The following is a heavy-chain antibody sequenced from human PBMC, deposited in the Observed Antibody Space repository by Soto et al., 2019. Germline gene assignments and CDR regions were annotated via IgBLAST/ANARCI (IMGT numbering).Heavy chain of an antibody. CDR2: IYPGNSNT. V-gene: IGHV5-51*07. CDR1: GCGVSGHS. J-gene: IGHJ3*02. CDR3: ASFSHCDGGTCPMGGFDM. D-gene: IGHD2-15*01. Sequence: GPSVPISGTGRGCGVSGHSVPWLHQKPGKGLELVGIIYPGNSNTMYSPSFQGQVTISADTALSTTYLQWDTLKPSDTAIYFCASFSHCDGGTCPMGGFDMWGQGTMVTVSS.